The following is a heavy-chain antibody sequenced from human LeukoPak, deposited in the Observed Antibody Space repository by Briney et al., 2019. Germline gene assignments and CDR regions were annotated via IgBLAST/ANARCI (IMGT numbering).Heavy chain of an antibody. D-gene: IGHD6-19*01. V-gene: IGHV3-9*01. CDR2: ISWDSGSI. J-gene: IGHJ4*02. CDR1: GFTFDDYA. CDR3: AKGNSQWLVTFLDY. Sequence: GGSLRLSCAASGFTFDDYAMHWVRQAPGKGLEWVSGISWDSGSIGYADSVKGRFTISRDNAKNSLYLQMNSLRAEDTALYYCAKGNSQWLVTFLDYWGQGTLVTVSS.